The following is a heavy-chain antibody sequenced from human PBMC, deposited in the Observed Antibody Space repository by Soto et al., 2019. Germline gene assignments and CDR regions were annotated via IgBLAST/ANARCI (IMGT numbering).Heavy chain of an antibody. CDR1: TFTFSTDA. D-gene: IGHD2-2*01. J-gene: IGHJ5*02. V-gene: IGHV3-23*01. Sequence: EVQLLESGGGLVQPGGSLRLSCAASTFTFSTDAMSWVRQAPGKGLEWVSAISGSGGNTYYADSVKGRFTISRDNSRHTLFLKMNSLRADDTAVYYCAKLTMPAWRGWFDPWGQGTLVSVSS. CDR2: ISGSGGNT. CDR3: AKLTMPAWRGWFDP.